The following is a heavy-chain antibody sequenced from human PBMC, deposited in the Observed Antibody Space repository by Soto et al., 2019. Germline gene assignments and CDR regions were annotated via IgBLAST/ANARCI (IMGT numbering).Heavy chain of an antibody. V-gene: IGHV3-74*01. J-gene: IGHJ6*03. CDR1: GFTFSSYW. D-gene: IGHD2-2*01. Sequence: GGSLRLSCAASGFTFSSYWMHWVRQAPGKGLVWVSRINSDGSSTSYADSVKGRFTISRDNAKNTLYLQMNSLRAEDTAVYYCARDRVDCSSTSCYHYYYYYSMDVWGKGTTVTVSS. CDR3: ARDRVDCSSTSCYHYYYYYSMDV. CDR2: INSDGSST.